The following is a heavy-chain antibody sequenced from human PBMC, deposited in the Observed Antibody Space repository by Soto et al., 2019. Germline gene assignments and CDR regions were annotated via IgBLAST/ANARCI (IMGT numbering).Heavy chain of an antibody. CDR3: AREERKGIISWFDP. V-gene: IGHV4-30-4*01. CDR1: GVSVSGVDYF. D-gene: IGHD2-21*01. Sequence: NPSETLSLTCTVSGVSVSGVDYFWSWIRQSPGKGLEWIGYIYYTGITHLNPSLKSRLTMAVDTSKNEFSLKLTSVSAADTAVYFCAREERKGIISWFDPWGQGTPVTVSS. CDR2: IYYTGIT. J-gene: IGHJ5*02.